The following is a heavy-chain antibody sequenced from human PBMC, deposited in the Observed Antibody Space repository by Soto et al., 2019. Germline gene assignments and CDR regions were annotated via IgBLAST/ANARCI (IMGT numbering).Heavy chain of an antibody. V-gene: IGHV3-21*01. Sequence: GGSLRLSCAASGFTFRSFTMNWVRQAPGKGLEWVSTISSNSAYIYYTDALRGRFTISRDNAKNSLHLQMNSLRAEDTAVYCCTRGASRDRSARCWFNPYGAGTLVTVSS. CDR1: GFTFRSFT. CDR3: TRGASRDRSARCWFNP. J-gene: IGHJ5*02. CDR2: ISSNSAYI. D-gene: IGHD6-25*01.